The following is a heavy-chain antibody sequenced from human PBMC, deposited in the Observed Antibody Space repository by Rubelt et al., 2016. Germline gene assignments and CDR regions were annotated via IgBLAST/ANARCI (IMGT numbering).Heavy chain of an antibody. D-gene: IGHD3-10*01. CDR1: GFTFSSYS. CDR3: ARVRLLWFGENYYYGMDV. CDR2: ISSSSSYI. J-gene: IGHJ6*02. V-gene: IGHV3-21*01. Sequence: VQLVESGGGLIQPGGSLRLSCAASGFTFSSYSMNWVRQAPGKGLEWVSSISSSSSYIYYADSVKGRFTISRDNAKNSLYLQMNSLRAEDTAVYYWARVRLLWFGENYYYGMDVWGQGTTVTVSS.